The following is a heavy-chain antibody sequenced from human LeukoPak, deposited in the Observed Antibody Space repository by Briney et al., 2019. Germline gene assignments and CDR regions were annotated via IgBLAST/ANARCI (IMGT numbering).Heavy chain of an antibody. CDR1: SESFSGGY. J-gene: IGHJ4*02. V-gene: IGHV4-34*01. CDR3: ARGLDRSKTGY. D-gene: IGHD3-22*01. Sequence: PSETLSLTCSVYSESFSGGYWSLIRQPPGKGLDWIGEISDNEGIKYSPSLKSRVTISVDTSKNQFSLKLTSVTAADTAVYYCARGLDRSKTGYWGQGSLVTVSS. CDR2: ISDNEGI.